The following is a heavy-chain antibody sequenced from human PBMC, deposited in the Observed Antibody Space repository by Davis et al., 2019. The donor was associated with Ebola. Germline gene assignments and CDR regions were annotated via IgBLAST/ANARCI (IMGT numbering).Heavy chain of an antibody. D-gene: IGHD6-13*01. CDR3: AKEYSSSWYVAVAEPFDY. J-gene: IGHJ4*02. CDR2: IRYDGSNK. V-gene: IGHV3-30*02. Sequence: GESLKISCAASGFTFSSYGMHWVRQAPGKGLEWVAFIRYDGSNKYYADSVKGRFTISRDNSKNTLYLQMNSLRAEDTAVYYCAKEYSSSWYVAVAEPFDYWGQGTLVTVSS. CDR1: GFTFSSYG.